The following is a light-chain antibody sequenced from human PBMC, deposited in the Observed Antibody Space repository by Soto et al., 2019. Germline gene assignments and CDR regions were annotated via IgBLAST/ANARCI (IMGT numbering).Light chain of an antibody. J-gene: IGKJ1*01. Sequence: DIQMTQSPSSLSASVGDRVTITCRASQSISNYLNWYQQKPGKAPKLLMYAASSLQSGVPSRFSGSGSGTDFTLTISSLQPEVFATYYCQQSYSTPRTFGQGTKVEIK. CDR3: QQSYSTPRT. CDR1: QSISNY. V-gene: IGKV1-39*01. CDR2: AAS.